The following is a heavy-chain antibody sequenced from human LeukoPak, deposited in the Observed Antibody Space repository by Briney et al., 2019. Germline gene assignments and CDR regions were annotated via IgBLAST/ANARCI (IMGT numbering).Heavy chain of an antibody. J-gene: IGHJ4*02. CDR3: ARGTYSSGYYSIDY. CDR1: GFTFSSHA. CDR2: ISYDRRNK. V-gene: IGHV3-30*04. Sequence: PGGSLRLSCVGSGFTFSSHAIHWVRQAPGKGLEWVAVISYDRRNKYYADSVKGRSTISRDNSKNTLYLQMNSLRDEDTAVYYCARGTYSSGYYSIDYWGQGTLVTVSS. D-gene: IGHD3-22*01.